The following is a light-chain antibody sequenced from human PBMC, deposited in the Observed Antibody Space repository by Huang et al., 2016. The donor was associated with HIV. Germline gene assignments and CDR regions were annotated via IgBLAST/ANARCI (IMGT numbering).Light chain of an antibody. J-gene: IGKJ1*01. V-gene: IGKV3-11*01. CDR1: QSIITY. CDR3: QQRSHWPWT. CDR2: DTS. Sequence: EIVMAQSPATLSLSPGQRATLSCRASQSIITYLAWFQHRPGQAPRLLIYDTSIRATGIPASFGGSGSGTDFTLTISSLEPEDFAVYYCQQRSHWPWTFGQGTRVEI.